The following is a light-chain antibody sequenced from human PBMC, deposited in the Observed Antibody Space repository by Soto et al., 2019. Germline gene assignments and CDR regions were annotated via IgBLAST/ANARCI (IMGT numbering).Light chain of an antibody. J-gene: IGKJ5*01. CDR3: QQYNKWPPVT. Sequence: EIVMTQSPATLSVSPGERVTLSCRASQSVSSNLAWYQQKSGQAPRLLIYGASTRATGIPARFSGSGSGTEFTLTISSLQSEDFAIYYCQQYNKWPPVTFGQGTRWRL. CDR2: GAS. CDR1: QSVSSN. V-gene: IGKV3-15*01.